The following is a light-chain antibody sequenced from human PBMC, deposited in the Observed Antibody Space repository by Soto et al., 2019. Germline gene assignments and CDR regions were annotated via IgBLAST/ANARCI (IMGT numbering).Light chain of an antibody. CDR2: DAS. CDR3: QQRYVWPPIT. V-gene: IGKV3-11*01. J-gene: IGKJ5*01. CDR1: QSVYSY. Sequence: LVLTQSPATLSLSPGERATLSCMASQSVYSYLVWYQQKPGQAPRLLIYDASNRATGVPARFSGSGSGTDFTLTISSLEPEDFAVYYCQQRYVWPPITFGQGTRLEIK.